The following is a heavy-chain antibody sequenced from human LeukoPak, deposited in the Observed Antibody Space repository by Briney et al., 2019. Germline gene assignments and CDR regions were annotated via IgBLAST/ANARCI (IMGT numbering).Heavy chain of an antibody. V-gene: IGHV3-21*01. CDR3: ARELAADDAFDI. J-gene: IGHJ3*02. CDR2: ISSSSSYI. Sequence: GGSLRLSCAASGFXFSSYSMNWVRQAPGKGLEWVSSISSSSSYIYYADSVKGRFTISRDNAKNSLYLQMNSLRAEDTAVYYCARELAADDAFDIWGQGTMVTVSS. CDR1: GFXFSSYS. D-gene: IGHD6-19*01.